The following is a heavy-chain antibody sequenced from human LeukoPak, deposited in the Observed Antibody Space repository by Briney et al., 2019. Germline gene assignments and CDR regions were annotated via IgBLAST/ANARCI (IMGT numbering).Heavy chain of an antibody. CDR1: GGSISGYY. D-gene: IGHD1-26*01. J-gene: IGHJ4*02. CDR3: ARATVGTTTAMGY. CDR2: IYYTGTT. V-gene: IGHV4-59*01. Sequence: SETLSLTCPVSGGSISGYYYTWIRQPPGKGLEWIGYIYYTGTTIYNPSLKSRVTLSVDTSKNQLSLKLSSVTAADTAVYYCARATVGTTTAMGYWGQGTLVTVSS.